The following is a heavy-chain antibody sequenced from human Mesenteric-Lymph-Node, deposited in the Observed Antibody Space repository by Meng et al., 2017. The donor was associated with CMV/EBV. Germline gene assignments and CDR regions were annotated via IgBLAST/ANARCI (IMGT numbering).Heavy chain of an antibody. J-gene: IGHJ4*02. CDR1: GGSISSYY. CDR2: IYYDGST. V-gene: IGHV4-59*01. CDR3: ARVQQWLVLPDY. Sequence: SETLSLTCTVSGGSISSYYWSWIRQPPGKGLEWIGYIYYDGSTNYNPSLKSRVTISVDTSKNQFSLKLSSVTAADTAVYYCARVQQWLVLPDYWGQGTLVTVSS. D-gene: IGHD6-19*01.